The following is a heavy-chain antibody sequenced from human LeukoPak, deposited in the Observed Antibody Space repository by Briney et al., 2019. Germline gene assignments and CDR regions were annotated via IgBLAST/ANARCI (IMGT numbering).Heavy chain of an antibody. J-gene: IGHJ4*02. Sequence: GSLRLSCAASGFTFSSYAMSWVRQAPGKGLEWVSAISGSGGSTYYADSVKGRFTISRDNSKNTLYLQMNSLGAEDTAVYYCAKGRNQWELLPEFDYWGQGTLVTVSS. D-gene: IGHD1-26*01. V-gene: IGHV3-23*01. CDR1: GFTFSSYA. CDR3: AKGRNQWELLPEFDY. CDR2: ISGSGGST.